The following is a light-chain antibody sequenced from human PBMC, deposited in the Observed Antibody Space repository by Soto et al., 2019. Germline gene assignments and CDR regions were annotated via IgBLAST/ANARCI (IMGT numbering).Light chain of an antibody. CDR2: GAS. CDR3: QQYGSSLGT. V-gene: IGKV3-20*01. Sequence: EIVLTQSPGTLSLSPGERATLSCRASQSVSSSYLAWYLQKPGQAPRLLIYGASSRATGIPDRFSGSGSGTDFTLTISRVEPEDFAVYYCQQYGSSLGTFGQGTKLEIK. CDR1: QSVSSSY. J-gene: IGKJ2*01.